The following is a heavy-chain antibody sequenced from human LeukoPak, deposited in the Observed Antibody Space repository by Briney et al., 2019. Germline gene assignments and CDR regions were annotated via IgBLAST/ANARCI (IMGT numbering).Heavy chain of an antibody. J-gene: IGHJ4*02. CDR2: IYYSGST. D-gene: IGHD3-22*01. V-gene: IGHV4-31*02. CDR3: ARYRYYDSSGYYYYFDY. Sequence: XXVRQHXXXGVXWIGYIYYSGSTYYNPSLKSRVTISVDTSKNQFSLKLSSVTAADTAVYYCARYRYYDSSGYYYYFDYWGQGTLVTVSS.